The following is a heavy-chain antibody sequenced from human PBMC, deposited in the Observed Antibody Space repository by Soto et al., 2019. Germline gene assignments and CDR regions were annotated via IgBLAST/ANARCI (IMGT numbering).Heavy chain of an antibody. D-gene: IGHD6-6*01. CDR3: ARTREWQLVEGFDY. V-gene: IGHV1-18*01. CDR1: GYTFTSYG. J-gene: IGHJ4*02. Sequence: ASVKVSCKASGYTFTSYGISWVRQAPGQGLEWMGWISAYNGNTNYAQKLQGRVTMTTDTSTSTAYMELRSLRSDDTAVYYCARTREWQLVEGFDYWGQGTLVTVSS. CDR2: ISAYNGNT.